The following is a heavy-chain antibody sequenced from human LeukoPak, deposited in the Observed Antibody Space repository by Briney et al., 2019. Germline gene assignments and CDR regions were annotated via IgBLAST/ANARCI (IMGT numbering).Heavy chain of an antibody. CDR2: IKQDGSEK. CDR1: GFTFDDYA. J-gene: IGHJ6*03. V-gene: IGHV3-7*01. CDR3: HGDYVAGYYYMDV. Sequence: GRSLRLSCAASGFTFDDYAMHWVRQAPGKGLEWVANIKQDGSEKYYVDSVKGRFTISRDNAKNSLYLQMNSLRAEDTAVYYCHGDYVAGYYYMDVWGKGTTVTVSS. D-gene: IGHD4-17*01.